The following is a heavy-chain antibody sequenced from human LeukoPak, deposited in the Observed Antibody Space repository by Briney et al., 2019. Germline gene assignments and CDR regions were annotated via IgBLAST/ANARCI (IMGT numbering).Heavy chain of an antibody. CDR1: GFSFSSYT. CDR3: ARGRAVAVAGTRYFQH. D-gene: IGHD6-13*01. J-gene: IGHJ1*01. V-gene: IGHV4-34*01. CDR2: INHSGST. Sequence: GSLRLSCAVSGFSFSSYTMNWLRQPPGKGLEWVGEINHSGSTNYNPPLKSGVTISVDTSKNQCYLKRSAVTPADTAVYYYARGRAVAVAGTRYFQHWGQGTLVTVSS.